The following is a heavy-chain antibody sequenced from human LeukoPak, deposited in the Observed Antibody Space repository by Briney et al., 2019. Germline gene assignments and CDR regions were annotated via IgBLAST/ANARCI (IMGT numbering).Heavy chain of an antibody. D-gene: IGHD4-23*01. CDR3: AKGAKYGGNLDY. J-gene: IGHJ4*02. CDR1: GFTFSSYW. V-gene: IGHV3-7*01. Sequence: GGSLRLSCAASGFTFSSYWMSWVRQAPGKGLEWVANIKQDGSEKYYVDSVKGRFTISRDNSKNTLYLQMNSLRAEDTAVYYCAKGAKYGGNLDYWGQGTLVTVSS. CDR2: IKQDGSEK.